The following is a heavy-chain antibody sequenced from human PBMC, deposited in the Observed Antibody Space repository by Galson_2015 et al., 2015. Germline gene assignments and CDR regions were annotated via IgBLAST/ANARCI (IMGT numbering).Heavy chain of an antibody. CDR3: AKDVPLSDVVVPAADYYYYMDV. J-gene: IGHJ6*03. CDR1: GFTFSSYA. V-gene: IGHV3-23*01. D-gene: IGHD2-2*01. Sequence: SLRLSCAASGFTFSSYAMSWVRQAPGKGLEWVSAISGSGGSTYYADSVKGRFTISRDNSKNTLYLQMNSLRAEDTAVYYCAKDVPLSDVVVPAADYYYYMDVWGKGTTVTVSS. CDR2: ISGSGGST.